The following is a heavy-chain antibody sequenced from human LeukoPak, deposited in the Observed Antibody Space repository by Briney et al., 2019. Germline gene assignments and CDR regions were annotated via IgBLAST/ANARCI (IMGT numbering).Heavy chain of an antibody. CDR1: GFTFSSYA. V-gene: IGHV3-30*01. CDR3: ARDNSHIAARPGDY. J-gene: IGHJ4*02. CDR2: ISYDGSNK. D-gene: IGHD6-6*01. Sequence: GGSLRLSCAASGFTFSSYAMHWVRQAPGKGLEWVAVISYDGSNKYYADSVKGRFTISRDNSKNTLYLQMNSLRAEDTAVYYCARDNSHIAARPGDYWGQGTLVTVSS.